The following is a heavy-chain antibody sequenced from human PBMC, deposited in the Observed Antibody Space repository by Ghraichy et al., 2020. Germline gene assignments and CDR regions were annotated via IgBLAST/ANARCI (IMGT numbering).Heavy chain of an antibody. J-gene: IGHJ5*02. CDR3: AKVTTTNNHCSGGSCSPWHWFDP. CDR2: ISYDGSNK. V-gene: IGHV3-30*18. D-gene: IGHD2-15*01. Sequence: GGSLRLSCAASGFTFSSYGMHWVRQAPGKGLEWVAVISYDGSNKYYADSVKGRFTISRDNSKNTLYLQMNSLRAEDTAVYYCAKVTTTNNHCSGGSCSPWHWFDPWGQGTLVTVSS. CDR1: GFTFSSYG.